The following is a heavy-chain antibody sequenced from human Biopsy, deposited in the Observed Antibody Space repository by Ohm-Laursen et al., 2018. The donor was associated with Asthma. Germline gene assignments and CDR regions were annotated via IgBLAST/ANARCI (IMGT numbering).Heavy chain of an antibody. CDR2: LIPDLGSA. V-gene: IGHV1-69*13. CDR1: GYTFTDYS. J-gene: IGHJ6*02. Sequence: SVKVSCNASGYTFTDYSIHWVRQAPRQGLEWMGGLIPDLGSADYAQMFEGRVTITADESTSTAYMELSSLRSEDTAVYYCARGYSGSDRIVYYYSGMEVWGQGTTVTVSS. CDR3: ARGYSGSDRIVYYYSGMEV. D-gene: IGHD5-12*01.